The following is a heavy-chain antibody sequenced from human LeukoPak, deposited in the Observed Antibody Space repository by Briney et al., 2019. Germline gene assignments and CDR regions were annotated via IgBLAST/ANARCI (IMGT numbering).Heavy chain of an antibody. CDR3: AMELNSVINYYDSSGSLPAVDY. CDR2: ISGSGGST. D-gene: IGHD3-22*01. Sequence: GGSLRLSCAASGFTFSSYAMSWVRQAPGKGLEWVSAISGSGGSTYYADSVKGRFTISRDNSKNTLYLQMNSLRAEDTAVYYCAMELNSVINYYDSSGSLPAVDYWGQGTLVTVSS. V-gene: IGHV3-23*01. CDR1: GFTFSSYA. J-gene: IGHJ4*02.